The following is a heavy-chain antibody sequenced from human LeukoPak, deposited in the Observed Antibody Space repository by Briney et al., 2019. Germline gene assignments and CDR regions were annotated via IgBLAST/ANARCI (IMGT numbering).Heavy chain of an antibody. J-gene: IGHJ4*02. CDR3: ARRGGDSSGNFDY. V-gene: IGHV4-59*11. Sequence: KPSETLSLTCAVYGGSFSGHYWSWIRQPPGKGLEWIGYIYYSGSTNYNPSLKSRVTISLDTSKNQFSLKLSSVTAADTAVYYCARRGGDSSGNFDYWGQGTLVTVSS. CDR1: GGSFSGHY. CDR2: IYYSGST. D-gene: IGHD3-22*01.